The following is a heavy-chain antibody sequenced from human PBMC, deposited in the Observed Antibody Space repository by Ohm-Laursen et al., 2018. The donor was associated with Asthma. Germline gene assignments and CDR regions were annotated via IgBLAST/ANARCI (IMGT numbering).Heavy chain of an antibody. CDR2: IRWNSDST. CDR1: GFTFGDYA. Sequence: SLRLSCAASGFTFGDYAMHWVRQRPGKGLEWVSGIRWNSDSTGYVDSVKGRFTISRDNAKNSLDLQMNNLRAEDTAVYYCGRGLRNSGSDNYWGQGTLVTFSS. V-gene: IGHV3-9*01. CDR3: GRGLRNSGSDNY. J-gene: IGHJ4*02. D-gene: IGHD5-12*01.